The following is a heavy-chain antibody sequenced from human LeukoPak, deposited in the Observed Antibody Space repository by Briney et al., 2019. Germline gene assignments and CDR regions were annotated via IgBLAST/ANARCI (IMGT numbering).Heavy chain of an antibody. CDR3: ATVRTKWDLLNY. Sequence: GASVTVSYQVSGYTLTELSLHWVRQAPGKGREGMGGLDHEDGEMIYLQKFQGRVTMTDDTSTDIAYMEMSSLRSEDTAVYYCATVRTKWDLLNYWGQGTLVTVSS. CDR1: GYTLTELS. CDR2: LDHEDGEM. V-gene: IGHV1-24*01. J-gene: IGHJ4*02. D-gene: IGHD1-26*01.